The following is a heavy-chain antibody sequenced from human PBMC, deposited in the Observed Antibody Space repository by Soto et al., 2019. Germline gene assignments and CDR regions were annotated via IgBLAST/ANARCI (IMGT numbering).Heavy chain of an antibody. CDR2: TYYRGST. J-gene: IGHJ4*02. CDR3: ARDRSVRF. V-gene: IGHV4-59*01. Sequence: PSETLSLTCVVSSGSIDVFYWNWIRQPPGKGLEWIGSTYYRGSTNYNPSLKSRVTIPIDTSNNQFSLKLTSVTAADTAVYYCARDRSVRFWGQGTLVTVSS. CDR1: SGSIDVFY. D-gene: IGHD3-10*01.